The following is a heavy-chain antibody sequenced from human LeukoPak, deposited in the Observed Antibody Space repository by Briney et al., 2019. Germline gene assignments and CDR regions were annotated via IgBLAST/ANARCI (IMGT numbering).Heavy chain of an antibody. CDR2: MNPNSGNT. CDR3: ARHGGVGPKRDYFDY. CDR1: GYTFTSYD. J-gene: IGHJ4*02. V-gene: IGHV1-18*01. D-gene: IGHD3-16*01. Sequence: ASVKVSCKASGYTFTSYDINWVRQATGQGLEWMGWMNPNSGNTNYAQNLQGRVTMTTDTSTTTAHMELRSLRSDDTAVYYCARHGGVGPKRDYFDYWGPGTLVTVSS.